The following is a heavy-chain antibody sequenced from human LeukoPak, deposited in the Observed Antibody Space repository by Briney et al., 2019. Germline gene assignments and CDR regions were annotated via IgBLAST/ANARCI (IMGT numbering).Heavy chain of an antibody. J-gene: IGHJ4*02. CDR1: GFTFSSYG. V-gene: IGHV3-30*18. CDR3: AKVTGSSWCFDY. D-gene: IGHD6-13*01. Sequence: GGSLRLSCAASGFTFSSYGMHWVRQAPGKGLEWVAVISYDGSNKYYADSVKGRFTISRDNSKNTLYLQMNSLRAEDTAVYYCAKVTGSSWCFDYWGQGTLVTVSS. CDR2: ISYDGSNK.